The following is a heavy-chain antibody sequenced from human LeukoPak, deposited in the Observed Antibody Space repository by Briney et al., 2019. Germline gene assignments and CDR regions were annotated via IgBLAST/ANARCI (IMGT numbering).Heavy chain of an antibody. J-gene: IGHJ4*02. CDR2: IYSTVST. CDR1: GASISSFY. D-gene: IGHD3-10*01. V-gene: IGHV4-59*08. CDR3: ARGRGRVFDY. Sequence: PSETLSLTCTVSGASISSFYWSWIRQSPDKGLEWIGYIYSTVSTSYNPSLKGRVIMSLDTSKNQFSLKLTSVTAADTAVYYCARGRGRVFDYWGQGTLVTVSS.